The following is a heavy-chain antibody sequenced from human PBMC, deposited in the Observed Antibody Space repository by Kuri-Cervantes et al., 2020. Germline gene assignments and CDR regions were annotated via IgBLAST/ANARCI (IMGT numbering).Heavy chain of an antibody. J-gene: IGHJ6*03. Sequence: SETLSLTCSVSGDSIDKYYWSWVRQPPGKGLEWIGYIYYNKGAKYHPSFKSRVTLSVDPSKNQFSLDLSSVTAADTAVYYCARDIPWFGESHYYMDVWGKGATVTVSS. CDR2: IYYNKGA. CDR1: GDSIDKYY. CDR3: ARDIPWFGESHYYMDV. V-gene: IGHV4-59*12. D-gene: IGHD3-10*01.